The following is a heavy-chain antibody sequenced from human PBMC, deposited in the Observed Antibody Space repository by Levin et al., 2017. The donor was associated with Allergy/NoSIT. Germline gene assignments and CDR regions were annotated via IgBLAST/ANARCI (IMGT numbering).Heavy chain of an antibody. V-gene: IGHV3-23*01. Sequence: GASVKVSCAASGFTFSSYAMSWVRQAPGKGLEWVSAITNGISTFYADSVKGRFTISRDNSKNTLYLQMNSLRAEDTAVYYCVKNSGWYPEYFQNWGQGTLVTVSS. D-gene: IGHD6-19*01. CDR1: GFTFSSYA. CDR3: VKNSGWYPEYFQN. J-gene: IGHJ1*01. CDR2: ITNGIST.